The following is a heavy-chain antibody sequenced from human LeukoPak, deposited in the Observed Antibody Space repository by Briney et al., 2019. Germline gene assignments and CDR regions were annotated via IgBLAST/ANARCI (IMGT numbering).Heavy chain of an antibody. V-gene: IGHV3-30*18. CDR1: GFTFSSYG. CDR2: ISYDGSNK. D-gene: IGHD6-13*01. Sequence: PGGSLRLSCGASGFTFSSYGMHWVRQAPGKGLEWVAVISYDGSNKYYAASVKGRFTISRDNSKNTLYLQMNSLRAEDTAVYYCAKFSGIAAAGSDYWGQGTLVTVSS. J-gene: IGHJ4*02. CDR3: AKFSGIAAAGSDY.